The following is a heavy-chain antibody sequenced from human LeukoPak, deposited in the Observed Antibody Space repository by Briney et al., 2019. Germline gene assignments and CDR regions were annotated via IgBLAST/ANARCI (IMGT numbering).Heavy chain of an antibody. CDR3: ARDYSAEYFQH. D-gene: IGHD2-21*01. CDR1: GYIFTDYA. J-gene: IGHJ1*01. Sequence: GASVTVSCKASGYIFTDYAMNWVRQAPGQGLEWMGWINTKTGNPTYAQGFTGRFVFSLDTSLSTVYLQISSLKAEDTAVYYCARDYSAEYFQHWGQGTLVTVSS. CDR2: INTKTGNP. V-gene: IGHV7-4-1*02.